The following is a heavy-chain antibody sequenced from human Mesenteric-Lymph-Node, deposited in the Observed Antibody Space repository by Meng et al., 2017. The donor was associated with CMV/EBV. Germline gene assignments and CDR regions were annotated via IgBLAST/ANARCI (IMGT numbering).Heavy chain of an antibody. V-gene: IGHV1-58*01. D-gene: IGHD6-13*01. CDR2: IVVGSGNT. CDR1: GFTFSTSA. CDR3: AAEFAIRRSSWYSGFDI. Sequence: SVKVSCKASGFTFSTSAVQWVRQARGQHLEWIAWIVVGSGNTNFAQKFQERVTITRDMSTSTAYMELSSLRSEDTAVYYCAAEFAIRRSSWYSGFDIWGQGTMVTVSS. J-gene: IGHJ3*02.